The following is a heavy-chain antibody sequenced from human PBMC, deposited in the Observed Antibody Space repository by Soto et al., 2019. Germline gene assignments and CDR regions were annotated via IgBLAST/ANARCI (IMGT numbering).Heavy chain of an antibody. CDR1: GFTFSSYS. V-gene: IGHV3-21*01. CDR3: ARDSDTYYYDSSGYYYDAFDI. CDR2: ISSSSSYI. D-gene: IGHD3-22*01. Sequence: GGSLRLSCAASGFTFSSYSMNWVRQAPGKGLEWVSSISSSSSYIYYADSVKGRFTISRDNAKNSLYLQMNSLRAEDTAVYYCARDSDTYYYDSSGYYYDAFDIWGQGTMVTVSS. J-gene: IGHJ3*02.